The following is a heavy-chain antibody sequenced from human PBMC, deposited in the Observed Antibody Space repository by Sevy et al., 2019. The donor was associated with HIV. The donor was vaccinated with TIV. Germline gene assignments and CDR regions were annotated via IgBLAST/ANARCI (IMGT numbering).Heavy chain of an antibody. V-gene: IGHV3-23*01. CDR2: ISGSGGST. Sequence: GGSLRLSCAASGFTFSSYAMSWVRQAPGKGLEWVSAISGSGGSTYYADSVKGRFTISRDNSKNTLYLQMNSLRAEDTAVYYWAKAGSSWYYFDYWGQGTLVTVSS. CDR3: AKAGSSWYYFDY. D-gene: IGHD6-13*01. CDR1: GFTFSSYA. J-gene: IGHJ4*02.